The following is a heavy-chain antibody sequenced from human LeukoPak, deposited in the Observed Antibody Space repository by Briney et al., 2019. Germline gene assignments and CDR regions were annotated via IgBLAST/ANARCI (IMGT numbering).Heavy chain of an antibody. D-gene: IGHD2-21*02. CDR2: IRWDDNK. V-gene: IGHV2-70*01. J-gene: IGHJ4*02. CDR3: ARTMHGDFVDYFDY. Sequence: ESGPTLVNPTQTLTLTCTFSGFSLSTSGMCVSWIRQSPGKALEWLALIRWDDNKYYSVSLKTRLTISKDTSKKQVVLTMTNLDPEDTATYYCARTMHGDFVDYFDYWGQGTLVTVSS. CDR1: GFSLSTSGMC.